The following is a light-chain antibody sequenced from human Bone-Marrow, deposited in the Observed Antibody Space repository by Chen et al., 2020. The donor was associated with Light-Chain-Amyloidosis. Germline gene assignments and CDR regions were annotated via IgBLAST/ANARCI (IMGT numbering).Light chain of an antibody. V-gene: IGKV3-11*01. J-gene: IGKJ4*01. CDR2: DAS. CDR1: QTVGGY. Sequence: EIVLTQYPATLSLSRGERATLSCRASQTVGGYLAWYQQKPGQVPRLLIYDASIRVTGIPARFSGSGSVTDFTLTISSLEPEDFAVYYCQQRSNWPLTFCGGTKVEIK. CDR3: QQRSNWPLT.